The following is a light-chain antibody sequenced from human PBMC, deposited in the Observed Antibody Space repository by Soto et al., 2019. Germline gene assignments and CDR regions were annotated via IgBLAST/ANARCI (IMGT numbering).Light chain of an antibody. CDR2: SAS. V-gene: IGKV1-27*01. J-gene: IGKJ3*01. CDR1: RGIDHS. Sequence: DIQMTQSPSSLSASVGDRVTITCRASRGIDHSLAWYQQKPGKVPTLLIYSASTLQSGVPSRFSGSGSGTDFTLTITSLQPEDVATYYCQEHYGGLPVAFGPGTRVDV. CDR3: QEHYGGLPVA.